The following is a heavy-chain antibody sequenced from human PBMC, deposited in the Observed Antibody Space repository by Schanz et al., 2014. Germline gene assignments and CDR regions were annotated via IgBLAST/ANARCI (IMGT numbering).Heavy chain of an antibody. D-gene: IGHD1-26*01. CDR3: ARNRGSGGQNWYFDL. J-gene: IGHJ2*01. CDR2: ISDSGDTA. CDR1: GFTFGDYA. Sequence: EAHLVESGGGLVQPGGSLRLSCAASGFTFGDYAMTWVRQAPGKGLEWVSLISDSGDTAYYADSVKGRFTISRDNTKNSLFLQLNSLRADDTAVYYCARNRGSGGQNWYFDLWGRGTLVTVSS. V-gene: IGHV3-23*04.